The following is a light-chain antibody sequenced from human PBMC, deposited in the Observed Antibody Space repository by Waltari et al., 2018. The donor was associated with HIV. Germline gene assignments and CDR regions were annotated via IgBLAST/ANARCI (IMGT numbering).Light chain of an antibody. J-gene: IGLJ3*02. CDR3: QSYDSSLSGSV. Sequence: QSVLTQPPSVSGAPGQRVTISCPGSSSHIGAGYDVHWYQPLPGTAPKPLIYGNSNRPSGVPDRFSGSKSGTSASLAITGLQAEDEADYYCQSYDSSLSGSVFGGGTKLTVL. CDR1: SSHIGAGYD. V-gene: IGLV1-40*01. CDR2: GNS.